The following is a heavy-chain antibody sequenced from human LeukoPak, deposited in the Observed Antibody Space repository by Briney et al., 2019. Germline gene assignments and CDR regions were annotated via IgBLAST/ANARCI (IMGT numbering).Heavy chain of an antibody. CDR2: INHSGST. D-gene: IGHD2-2*01. CDR1: GGSFSGYY. J-gene: IGHJ6*03. CDR3: ARVGRYCSSSSCYPRVYYMDV. Sequence: SGTLSLTCAVYGGSFSGYYWSWIRQPPGKGLEWIGEINHSGSTNYNPSLKSRVTISVDTSKKQFSLKLRSVTAADTAVYYCARVGRYCSSSSCYPRVYYMDVWGKGTTVTVSS. V-gene: IGHV4-34*01.